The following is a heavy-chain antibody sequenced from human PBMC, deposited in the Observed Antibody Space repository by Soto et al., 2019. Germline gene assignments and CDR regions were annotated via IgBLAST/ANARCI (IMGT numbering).Heavy chain of an antibody. J-gene: IGHJ6*02. CDR3: AKIQSVVPAATLYYYYYGMDV. D-gene: IGHD2-2*01. CDR2: ISGSGGST. Sequence: GGSLRLSCAASGFTFSSYAMSWVRQAPGKGLEWVSAISGSGGSTYYADSVKGRFTISRDNSKNTLYLQMNSLRAEDTAVYYCAKIQSVVPAATLYYYYYGMDVRGQGSTVTVS. CDR1: GFTFSSYA. V-gene: IGHV3-23*01.